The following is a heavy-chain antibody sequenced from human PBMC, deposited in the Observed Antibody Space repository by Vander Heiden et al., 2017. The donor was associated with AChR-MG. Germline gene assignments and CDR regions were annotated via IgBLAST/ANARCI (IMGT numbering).Heavy chain of an antibody. CDR3: AKGEYYDSSGSTDY. V-gene: IGHV3-9*01. D-gene: IGHD3-22*01. CDR1: GFTFDDYA. J-gene: IGHJ4*02. CDR2: ISWNSGSI. Sequence: EVQLVESGGGLVQPGRSLRLSCAASGFTFDDYAMHWVRQAPGKGLEWVSGISWNSGSIGYADSVKGRFTISRDNAKNSLYLQMNSLRAEDTALYYCAKGEYYDSSGSTDYWGQGTLVTVSS.